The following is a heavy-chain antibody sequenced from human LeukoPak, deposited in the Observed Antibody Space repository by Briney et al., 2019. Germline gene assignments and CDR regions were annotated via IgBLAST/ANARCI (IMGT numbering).Heavy chain of an antibody. CDR1: GGSITGGYY. CDR2: IYYTGVI. D-gene: IGHD3-22*01. Sequence: SETLSLTCTVSGGSITGGYYWSWLRQPPGKGLEWIGHIYYTGVINYDPSLKSRVTMLVDTSKNHFSLNVMSVTAADTAVYYCARAWDHDSSGYYYGNYYYYGMDVWGQGTTVTVSS. V-gene: IGHV4-59*08. J-gene: IGHJ6*02. CDR3: ARAWDHDSSGYYYGNYYYYGMDV.